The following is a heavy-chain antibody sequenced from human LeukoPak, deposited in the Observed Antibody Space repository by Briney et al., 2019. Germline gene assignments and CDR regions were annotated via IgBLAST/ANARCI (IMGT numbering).Heavy chain of an antibody. Sequence: GGSLRLSCAASGYTSSIYMMSGGPPAPGKGLEWVSNIKQEGRETNYVHSVKGRFTISRDNAKKSLYLKMNSLRAEDTDVYYCARGQLVATDYWGQGTLVTVSS. D-gene: IGHD5-12*01. V-gene: IGHV3-7*05. CDR3: ARGQLVATDY. J-gene: IGHJ4*02. CDR2: IKQEGRET. CDR1: GYTSSIYM.